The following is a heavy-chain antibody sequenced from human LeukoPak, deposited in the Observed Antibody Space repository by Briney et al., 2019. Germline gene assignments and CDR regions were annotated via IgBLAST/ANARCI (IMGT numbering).Heavy chain of an antibody. J-gene: IGHJ4*02. V-gene: IGHV4-39*01. CDR3: ARQATYYYDSSGYYRLDY. CDR2: IYYSGST. CDR1: GGSISSSSYY. D-gene: IGHD3-22*01. Sequence: SETLSLTCTVSGGSISSSSYYWGWLRQPPGKGLEWLGSIYYSGSTYYNPSLKSRVTISVDTSKNQFSLKLSSVTAADTAVYYCARQATYYYDSSGYYRLDYWGQGTLVTVSS.